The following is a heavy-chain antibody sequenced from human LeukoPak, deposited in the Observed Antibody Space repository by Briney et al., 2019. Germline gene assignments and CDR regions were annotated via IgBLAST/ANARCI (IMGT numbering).Heavy chain of an antibody. CDR1: GYTFTSYY. D-gene: IGHD2-15*01. CDR3: ARVSGGKEDYNWFDP. CDR2: INPSGGST. J-gene: IGHJ5*02. Sequence: GASVKVSCKASGYTFTSYYMHWVRQAPGQGLEWMGLINPSGGSTSYAQKFQGRVTMTRDTSTSTVYMELSSLRSEDTAVYYCARVSGGKEDYNWFDPWGQGTLVTVSS. V-gene: IGHV1-46*01.